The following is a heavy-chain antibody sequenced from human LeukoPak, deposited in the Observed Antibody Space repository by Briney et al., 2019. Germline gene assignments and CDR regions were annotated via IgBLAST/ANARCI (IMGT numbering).Heavy chain of an antibody. J-gene: IGHJ4*02. Sequence: ASVKVSCKAFGYTFTSYGISWVRRAPGQGLEWMGWISAYNGNTNYAQKLQGRVTMTTDTSTSTAYMELRSLRSDDTAVYYCVSTVTPYYFDYWGQGTLVTVSS. CDR1: GYTFTSYG. D-gene: IGHD4-17*01. CDR2: ISAYNGNT. V-gene: IGHV1-18*01. CDR3: VSTVTPYYFDY.